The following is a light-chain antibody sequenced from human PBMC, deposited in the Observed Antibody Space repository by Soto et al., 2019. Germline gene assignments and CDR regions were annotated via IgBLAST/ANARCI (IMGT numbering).Light chain of an antibody. V-gene: IGLV2-14*03. J-gene: IGLJ1*01. Sequence: QSALTQPASVSGSPGQSITISCTGTSSDVGGYNYVSWYQQHPGKAPKFMIHDVSNRPSGVSNRFSGSKSGNTASLTISGLQADVEADYYCSSYTSSSTYVFGTGTKVTVL. CDR2: DVS. CDR1: SSDVGGYNY. CDR3: SSYTSSSTYV.